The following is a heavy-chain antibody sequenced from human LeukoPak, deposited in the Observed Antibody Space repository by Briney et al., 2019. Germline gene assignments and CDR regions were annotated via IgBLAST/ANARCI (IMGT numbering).Heavy chain of an antibody. CDR3: AKVAGTGRPDCYFDS. CDR2: TSYHGSNK. Sequence: GGSLRLSCAASGFTFSSYAIHWVRQAPGKGLEWVAVTSYHGSNKYYADSVKGRFTISRDNSKNTLYLQMNSLRPEDTAVYYCAKVAGTGRPDCYFDSWGQGTLVTVSS. D-gene: IGHD1-14*01. V-gene: IGHV3-30-3*01. J-gene: IGHJ4*02. CDR1: GFTFSSYA.